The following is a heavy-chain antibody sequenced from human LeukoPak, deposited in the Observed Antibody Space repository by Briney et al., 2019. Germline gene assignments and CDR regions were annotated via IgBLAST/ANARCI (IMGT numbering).Heavy chain of an antibody. CDR2: IYTSGST. CDR3: ARDPEYSYGYPYYFDY. CDR1: GGSVSSGSYY. J-gene: IGHJ4*02. Sequence: SQTLSLTCTVSGGSVSSGSYYWSWIRQPAGKGLEWIGHIYTSGSTSYNPSLKSRVTISLDTSKSQFSLKLTSVTAADTAVYYCARDPEYSYGYPYYFDYWGQGTLVTVSS. D-gene: IGHD5-18*01. V-gene: IGHV4-61*09.